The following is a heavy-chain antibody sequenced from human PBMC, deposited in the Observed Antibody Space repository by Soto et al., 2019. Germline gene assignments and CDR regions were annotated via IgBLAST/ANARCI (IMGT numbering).Heavy chain of an antibody. CDR1: GGTFSSYA. D-gene: IGHD6-13*01. CDR3: ARVAAAGTFIHYYYGMDV. J-gene: IGHJ6*02. Sequence: ASVKVSCKASGGTFSSYAISWVRHAPGQGLEWMGGIIPIFGTANYAQKFQGRVTITADESTSTAYMELSSLRSEDTAVYYCARVAAAGTFIHYYYGMDVWGQGTTVTVSS. CDR2: IIPIFGTA. V-gene: IGHV1-69*13.